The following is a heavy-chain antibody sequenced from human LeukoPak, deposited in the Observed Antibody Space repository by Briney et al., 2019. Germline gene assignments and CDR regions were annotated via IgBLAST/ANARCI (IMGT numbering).Heavy chain of an antibody. D-gene: IGHD2-2*02. CDR2: IKQDGSEK. J-gene: IGHJ3*02. V-gene: IGHV3-7*01. CDR1: GFTFRSYW. CDR3: ARGWGDCTTVSCYTGGDVFDM. Sequence: GGSLRLSCVASGFTFRSYWMNWVRQAPGKGLEWVANIKQDGSEKYYVDSVKGRLTISRDNTKNSLFLQMNSLRAEDTAVYYCARGWGDCTTVSCYTGGDVFDMWGQGTMVTVSS.